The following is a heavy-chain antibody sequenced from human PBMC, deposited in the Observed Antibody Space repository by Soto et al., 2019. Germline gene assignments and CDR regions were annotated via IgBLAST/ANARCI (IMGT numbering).Heavy chain of an antibody. CDR3: ARADFDWLLF. CDR1: GGPISRGGYY. J-gene: IGHJ4*02. D-gene: IGHD3-9*01. CDR2: IYHSGST. V-gene: IGHV4-31*11. Sequence: QVQLQESGPGLVKPSQTLSLTCAVSGGPISRGGYYWNWIRLHARKGLEWIGYIYHSGSTYDNTSLKTEDTISVDSSKNQFSLKLSSLTAADTAVYYCARADFDWLLFWGQGTLVTVSS.